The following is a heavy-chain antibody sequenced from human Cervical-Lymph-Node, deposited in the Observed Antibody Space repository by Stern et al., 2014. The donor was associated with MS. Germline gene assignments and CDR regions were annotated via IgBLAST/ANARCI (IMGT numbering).Heavy chain of an antibody. CDR2: VSYDGTQR. D-gene: IGHD3-10*01. CDR1: GFTFSTYA. CDR3: ARGGRGVGLEY. V-gene: IGHV3-30-3*01. Sequence: EQLVESGGGVVQPGRSLSLSCVASGFTFSTYAMHWVRPAPGKGLEWVAFVSYDGTQRNSTDSVKARFTISRDNSKNTLYLHMNSLRDEDTAVYFCARGGRGVGLEYWGQGALVTVSS. J-gene: IGHJ4*02.